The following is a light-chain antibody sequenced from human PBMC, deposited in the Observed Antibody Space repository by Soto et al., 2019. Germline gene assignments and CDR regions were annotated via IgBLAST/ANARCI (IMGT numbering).Light chain of an antibody. CDR2: GVT. J-gene: IGLJ1*01. CDR1: SSDVGGYNS. Sequence: QSLLTQPASVSGSPGQSITIPCTGTSSDVGGYNSVSWYQQHPGKAPKLLIYGVTNRPSGVSDRFSGSKSGNTASLTISGLQAEDEADYYCISYRSRSTPHYVFGPGTKVTVL. CDR3: ISYRSRSTPHYV. V-gene: IGLV2-14*03.